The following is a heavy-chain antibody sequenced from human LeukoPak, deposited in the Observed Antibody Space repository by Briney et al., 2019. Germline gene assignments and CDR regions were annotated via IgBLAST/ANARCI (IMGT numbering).Heavy chain of an antibody. Sequence: ASVKVSCKASGYTFTSYGISWVRQAPGQGLEWMGWISAYNGNTNYAQKLQGRVTMTTDTSTSTAYMELRSLRSDVTAVYYCARARYCSGGSCRPPGWFDPWGQGTLVTVSS. D-gene: IGHD2-15*01. CDR3: ARARYCSGGSCRPPGWFDP. CDR2: ISAYNGNT. J-gene: IGHJ5*02. CDR1: GYTFTSYG. V-gene: IGHV1-18*04.